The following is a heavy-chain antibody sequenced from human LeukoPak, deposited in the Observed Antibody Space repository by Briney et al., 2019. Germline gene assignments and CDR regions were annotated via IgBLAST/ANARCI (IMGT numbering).Heavy chain of an antibody. D-gene: IGHD4-11*01. CDR2: IYYSGST. J-gene: IGHJ4*02. CDR1: GGSISSYY. V-gene: IGHV4-59*01. CDR3: ARGSPPTALDY. Sequence: SETLSLTCTVSGGSISSYYWSWIRQPPGKGLEWIGYIYYSGSTNYNPSLESRVTISVDTSKNQFSLKLSSVTAADTAVYYCARGSPPTALDYWGQGTLVTVSS.